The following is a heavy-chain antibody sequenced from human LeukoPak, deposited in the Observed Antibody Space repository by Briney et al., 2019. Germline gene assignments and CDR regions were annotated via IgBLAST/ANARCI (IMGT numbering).Heavy chain of an antibody. D-gene: IGHD3-22*01. V-gene: IGHV3-11*04. J-gene: IGHJ4*02. CDR2: ISTSGSTI. CDR1: GFTFSDYY. CDR3: ARVADPTFGTMILVDHFDY. Sequence: PGGSLRLSCAASGFTFSDYYMSWIRQAPGKGLEWVSHISTSGSTIYYADSVKGRFTISRDNSKSTLYLQMSSLRAEDTAVYYCARVADPTFGTMILVDHFDYWGQGTLVTVSS.